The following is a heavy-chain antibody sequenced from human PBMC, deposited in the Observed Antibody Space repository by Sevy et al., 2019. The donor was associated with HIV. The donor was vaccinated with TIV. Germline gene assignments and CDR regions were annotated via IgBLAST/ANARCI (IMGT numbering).Heavy chain of an antibody. D-gene: IGHD1-20*01. CDR3: ARDGLTYGGMDV. CDR1: GDSVSSNNAA. Sequence: SQTLSLTCAISGDSVSSNNAAWNWIRQSPSRGLEWLGRTFYRSNWYNDYAVSVKGRITINPDTSKNQLSLQLTSVTPEDTAVYYCARDGLTYGGMDVWGQGTTDTVSS. CDR2: TFYRSNWYN. V-gene: IGHV6-1*01. J-gene: IGHJ6*02.